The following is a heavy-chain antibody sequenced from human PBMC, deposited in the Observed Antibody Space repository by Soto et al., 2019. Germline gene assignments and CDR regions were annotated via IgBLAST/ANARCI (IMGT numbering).Heavy chain of an antibody. Sequence: QVQLVESGGGVVQPGTSLRLSCAVSGFPFSTYGFHWVRQPPGKGLEWVAVIVSDGSAKYHADSVEGRFTISRDNSKDTLYLQMNSLRAEDTADYYCARDDAFGNENGFDIWGQGTMVTVSS. V-gene: IGHV3-33*01. CDR1: GFPFSTYG. D-gene: IGHD1-1*01. J-gene: IGHJ3*02. CDR2: IVSDGSAK. CDR3: ARDDAFGNENGFDI.